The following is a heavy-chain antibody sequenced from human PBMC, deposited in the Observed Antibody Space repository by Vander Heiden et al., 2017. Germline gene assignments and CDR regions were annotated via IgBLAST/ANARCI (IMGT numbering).Heavy chain of an antibody. CDR1: GCTFSTYG. CDR3: ARDNAAGYSTFFDC. V-gene: IGHV3-33*08. J-gene: IGHJ4*02. CDR2: IWYYGSEK. Sequence: LVVSGGGEVQRGMPLLLPCPALGCTFSTYGLHWCRQAPGKGLEWVAVIWYYGSEKYYGESVKGRFAISRDNSKNTLYLQMNSLRAEDTAVYYCARDNAAGYSTFFDCWGQGTLVTVSS. D-gene: IGHD2-2*01.